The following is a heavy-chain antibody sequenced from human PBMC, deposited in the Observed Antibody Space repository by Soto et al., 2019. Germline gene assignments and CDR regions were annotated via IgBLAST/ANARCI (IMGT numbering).Heavy chain of an antibody. V-gene: IGHV3-7*01. CDR1: GFTFSSYW. J-gene: IGHJ4*02. Sequence: EVQLVESGGGLVQPGGSLRLSCAASGFTFSSYWMSWVRQAPGTGLEWVANIKQDGSEKYYVDSVKGRFTISRDNADNSLYLQMNSLRAEDTAVYYCARVRTPVKYYFDYWDPGTLVTVSS. CDR2: IKQDGSEK. CDR3: ARVRTPVKYYFDY.